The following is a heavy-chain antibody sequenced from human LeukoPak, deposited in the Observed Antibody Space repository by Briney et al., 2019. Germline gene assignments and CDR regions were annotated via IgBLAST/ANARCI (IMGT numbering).Heavy chain of an antibody. V-gene: IGHV3-11*01. Sequence: GGSLRLSCVASGFTFDDFYMSWLRQAPGQRPEWLSYISGSGNNIYYAESVKGRFTISRDNARKSIYLQMNRLSAEDTAVYYCAKDGSSQWPELYNWFDPWGQGTLVTVSS. CDR3: AKDGSSQWPELYNWFDP. D-gene: IGHD2-2*01. J-gene: IGHJ5*02. CDR2: ISGSGNNI. CDR1: GFTFDDFY.